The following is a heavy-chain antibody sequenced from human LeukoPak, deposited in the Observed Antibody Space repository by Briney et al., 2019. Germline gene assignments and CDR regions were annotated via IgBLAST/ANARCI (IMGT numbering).Heavy chain of an antibody. D-gene: IGHD3-22*01. J-gene: IGHJ3*02. CDR3: ARRISDYYDSSGYYPLTDAFDI. CDR2: IYYSGST. CDR1: GGSISSYY. V-gene: IGHV4-59*08. Sequence: SETLSLTCTVSGGSISSYYWSWIRQPPGKGLEWVGYIYYSGSTNYNPSLKSRVTISVDTSKNKFSLKLSSVTAADTAVYYCARRISDYYDSSGYYPLTDAFDIWGQGTMVTVSS.